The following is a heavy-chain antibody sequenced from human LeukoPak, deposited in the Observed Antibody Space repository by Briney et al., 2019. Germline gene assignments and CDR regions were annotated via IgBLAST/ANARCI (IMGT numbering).Heavy chain of an antibody. J-gene: IGHJ4*02. CDR2: ISGSGGST. V-gene: IGHV3-23*01. CDR3: AKDWGYCGSTSCPHTLKFDY. Sequence: GGSLRVSCAASGFTFSSYAMSWVRQASGKGLEWVSAISGSGGSTYYADSVKGRFTISRDNSKNTLYLQMNSLRAEDTAVYYCAKDWGYCGSTSCPHTLKFDYWGQGTLVTVSS. CDR1: GFTFSSYA. D-gene: IGHD2-2*01.